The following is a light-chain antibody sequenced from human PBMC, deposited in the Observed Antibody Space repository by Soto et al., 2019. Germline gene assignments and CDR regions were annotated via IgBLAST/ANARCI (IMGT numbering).Light chain of an antibody. V-gene: IGLV2-14*01. CDR2: DVS. CDR1: SSDVGGYNY. Sequence: QSLLTQPASVSGSPGQSITISCTGTSSDVGGYNYVSWYQQHPGKAPKLMIYDVSNRPSGVSNRFSGSKSGNTASLTISGLQAEDEADYYCSSYTSSSTRVFGGGTKVTV. CDR3: SSYTSSSTRV. J-gene: IGLJ2*01.